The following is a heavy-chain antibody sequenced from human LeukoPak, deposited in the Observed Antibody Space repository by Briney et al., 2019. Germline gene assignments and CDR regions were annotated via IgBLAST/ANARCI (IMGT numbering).Heavy chain of an antibody. Sequence: ASVKVSCKASGYTFTGYYMHWVRQAPGQGLEWMGWINPNSGGTNYAQKFQGRVTMTRDTSISTAYMELSRLRSDDTAVYYCAVHQGIIAVAGTDYWGQGTLVTVSS. CDR1: GYTFTGYY. CDR3: AVHQGIIAVAGTDY. J-gene: IGHJ4*02. V-gene: IGHV1-2*02. CDR2: INPNSGGT. D-gene: IGHD6-19*01.